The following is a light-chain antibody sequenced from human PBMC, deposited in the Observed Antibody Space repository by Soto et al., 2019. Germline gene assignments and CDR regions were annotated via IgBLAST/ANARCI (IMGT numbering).Light chain of an antibody. V-gene: IGKV3-11*01. CDR2: DAS. CDR1: QSVSSY. J-gene: IGKJ3*01. CDR3: QQRSNWPPGFS. Sequence: EIVLTQSPATLSLSPGERATLSCRASQSVSSYLAWYQQKPGQAPRLLIYDASNRATGIPARFSGSGSGTDFTLTISSLEPEDFEVYYCQQRSNWPPGFSVGPGTKVDIK.